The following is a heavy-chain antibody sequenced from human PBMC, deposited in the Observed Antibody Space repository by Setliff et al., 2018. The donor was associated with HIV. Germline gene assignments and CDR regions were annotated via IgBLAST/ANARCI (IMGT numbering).Heavy chain of an antibody. CDR1: GYTVTELS. CDR3: ATRIRDGHRGYGYFDF. J-gene: IGHJ4*02. D-gene: IGHD5-12*01. CDR2: FDPEDNKI. Sequence: ASVKVSCKVSGYTVTELSINWVRQAPGKGPEWMGGFDPEDNKIVYAQKFQGRVTTTEDTSTDTAYMELISLRPEDTAVYYCATRIRDGHRGYGYFDFWGQGTLVTVSS. V-gene: IGHV1-24*01.